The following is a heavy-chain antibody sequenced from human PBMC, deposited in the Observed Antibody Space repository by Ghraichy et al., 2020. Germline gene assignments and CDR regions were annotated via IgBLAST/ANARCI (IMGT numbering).Heavy chain of an antibody. CDR2: INSDGSST. CDR3: ARDHAVLATNWFDA. Sequence: GGSLRLSCAASGFTFSTYWMHWVRQAPGKGLVWVSRINSDGSSTTYADSVKGRFTISRDNAKNTLYLQMNSLRADDTAVYYCARDHAVLATNWFDAGGQGTLVTVSS. CDR1: GFTFSTYW. D-gene: IGHD6-19*01. J-gene: IGHJ5*02. V-gene: IGHV3-74*01.